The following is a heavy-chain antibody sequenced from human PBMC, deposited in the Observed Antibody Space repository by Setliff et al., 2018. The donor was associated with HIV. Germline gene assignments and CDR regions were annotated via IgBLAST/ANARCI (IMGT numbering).Heavy chain of an antibody. J-gene: IGHJ4*02. CDR3: ARDPRGAVAGFDY. Sequence: GSLRLSCAVSGFTINNHHMAWVRQAPGQGLEWASALYNDGSTYYPDSVKGRFTISRDNSKNTLSLQMNRLRADDTAVYFCARDPRGAVAGFDYWGQGTLVTVSS. D-gene: IGHD6-19*01. CDR2: LYNDGST. V-gene: IGHV3-66*01. CDR1: GFTINNHH.